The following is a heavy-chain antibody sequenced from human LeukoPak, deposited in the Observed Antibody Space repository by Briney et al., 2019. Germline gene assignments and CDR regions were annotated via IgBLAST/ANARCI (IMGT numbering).Heavy chain of an antibody. J-gene: IGHJ4*02. V-gene: IGHV3-7*01. CDR3: ARDPSGSYFSCSVDY. Sequence: PGGSLRLSCAASGFTFSSYAMSWVRQAPGKGLEWVANIKQDGSEKYYVDSVKGRFTISRDNAKNSLYLQMNSLRAEDTAVYYCARDPSGSYFSCSVDYWGQGTLVTVSS. D-gene: IGHD1-26*01. CDR2: IKQDGSEK. CDR1: GFTFSSYA.